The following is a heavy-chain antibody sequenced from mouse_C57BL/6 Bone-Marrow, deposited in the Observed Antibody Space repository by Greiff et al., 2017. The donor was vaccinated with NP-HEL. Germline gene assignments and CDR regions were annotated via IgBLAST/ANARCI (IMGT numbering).Heavy chain of an antibody. J-gene: IGHJ3*01. V-gene: IGHV1-74*01. D-gene: IGHD2-4*01. Sequence: QVQLQQPGAELVKPGASVKVSCKASGYTFTSYWMHWVKQRPGQGLEWIGRIHPSDSDTNYNQKFKGKATLTVDNSSSTAYMQLSSLTSEDSAVYYCAIGGIYYDCGAWFAYWGQGTLVTVSA. CDR3: AIGGIYYDCGAWFAY. CDR2: IHPSDSDT. CDR1: GYTFTSYW.